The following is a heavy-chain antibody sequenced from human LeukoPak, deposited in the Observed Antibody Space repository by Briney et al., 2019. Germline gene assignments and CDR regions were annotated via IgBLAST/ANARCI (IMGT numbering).Heavy chain of an antibody. Sequence: GGSLRLSCAASGFTFSSYSMNWVRQAPGKGLEWVSSISSSSNYIYYADSVKGRFTISRDNAKNSLYLRMNSLRAEDTAVYYCARVAEYYYDSSGYYRGDCWGQGTLVTVSS. CDR1: GFTFSSYS. V-gene: IGHV3-21*01. CDR3: ARVAEYYYDSSGYYRGDC. CDR2: ISSSSNYI. J-gene: IGHJ4*02. D-gene: IGHD3-22*01.